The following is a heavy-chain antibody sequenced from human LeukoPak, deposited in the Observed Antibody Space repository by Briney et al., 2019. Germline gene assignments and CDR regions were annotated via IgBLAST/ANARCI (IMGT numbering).Heavy chain of an antibody. CDR2: ISSSSSDT. V-gene: IGHV3-11*06. Sequence: GGSLRLSCAASGFTFSDSYMSWIRQAPGKGLEWVSYISSSSSDTNYADSVKGRFTISRDNAKNSLYLQMNSLRAEDTAAYYCARGSRAIQLGDDYWGQGTLVTVSS. J-gene: IGHJ4*02. CDR1: GFTFSDSY. CDR3: ARGSRAIQLGDDY. D-gene: IGHD6-6*01.